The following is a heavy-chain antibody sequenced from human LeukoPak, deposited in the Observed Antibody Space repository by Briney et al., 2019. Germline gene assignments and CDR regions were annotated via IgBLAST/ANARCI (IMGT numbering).Heavy chain of an antibody. CDR3: ARADGDQHTFFDY. CDR2: IYHSGST. V-gene: IGHV4-30-2*01. J-gene: IGHJ4*02. D-gene: IGHD4-17*01. Sequence: PSETLSLTCAVSGGSISSGGYSWSWIRQPPGKGLEWIGYIYHSGSTYYNPSLKSRVTISVDRSKNQFSLKLSSVTAADTAVYYCARADGDQHTFFDYWGQGTLVTVSS. CDR1: GGSISSGGYS.